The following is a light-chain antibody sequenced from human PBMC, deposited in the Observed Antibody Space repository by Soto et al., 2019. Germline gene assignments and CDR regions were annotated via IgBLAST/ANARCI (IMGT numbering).Light chain of an antibody. J-gene: IGKJ1*01. Sequence: DIVMTQSPDSLAVSLGERATINCKSSQSVLYSSSNKNYLAWYQQKPEQPPKLLIYWASTRESGVPDRFSGSGSGPDFSLTISSLQAEDVAVYYCQQYCSSPWTFGQGTKVEIK. CDR1: QSVLYSSSNKNY. CDR3: QQYCSSPWT. CDR2: WAS. V-gene: IGKV4-1*01.